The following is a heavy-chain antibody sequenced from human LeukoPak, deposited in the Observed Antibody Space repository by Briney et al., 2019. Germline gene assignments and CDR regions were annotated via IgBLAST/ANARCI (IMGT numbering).Heavy chain of an antibody. J-gene: IGHJ3*02. Sequence: SETLSLTCTVSGGSISSYYWSWIRQPPGKGLEWIGYIYYSGSTNYNPSLKSRVTISVDTSKNQFSLKLSSVTAADTAVYYCARHKTARISGAFDIWGQGTMVTVSS. CDR3: ARHKTARISGAFDI. D-gene: IGHD2/OR15-2a*01. CDR2: IYYSGST. CDR1: GGSISSYY. V-gene: IGHV4-59*08.